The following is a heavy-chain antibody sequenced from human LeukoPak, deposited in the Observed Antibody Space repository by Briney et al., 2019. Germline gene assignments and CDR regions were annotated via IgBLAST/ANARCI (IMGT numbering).Heavy chain of an antibody. J-gene: IGHJ3*02. D-gene: IGHD3-10*01. CDR3: ATVPVISANDAFDI. CDR1: GGTFSSYA. CDR2: IIPIFGTA. Sequence: AASVKVSCKASGGTFSSYAISWVRQAPGQGLEWMGGIIPIFGTANYAQKFQGRVTITADESTSTAYMELSSLRSEDTAVYYCATVPVISANDAFDIWGQGTMVTVSS. V-gene: IGHV1-69*13.